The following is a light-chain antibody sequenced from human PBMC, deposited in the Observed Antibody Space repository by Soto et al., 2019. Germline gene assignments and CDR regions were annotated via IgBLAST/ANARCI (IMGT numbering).Light chain of an antibody. CDR1: TGAVTSDYY. CDR3: VLLYGGAWV. V-gene: IGLV7-43*01. Sequence: QAVVTQEPSLTVSPGGTVTLTCALTTGAVTSDYYPNWFQRRPGQALRTLIYRTSNKHSWTPARFSGYLLGGKAAPTLSGVQPEDEADYYCVLLYGGAWVFGGGTKLTVL. J-gene: IGLJ3*02. CDR2: RTS.